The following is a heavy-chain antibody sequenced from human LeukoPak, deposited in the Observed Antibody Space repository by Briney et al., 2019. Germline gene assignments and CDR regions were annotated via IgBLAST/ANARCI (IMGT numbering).Heavy chain of an antibody. CDR3: ARDHWLFSSKTWYYYGMDV. Sequence: SETLSLTCVVSGGSISPYYWSWVRQSPGKGLEWIGYIDPSGSASYNPSLKSRVTIFVDTSKSLVSLILTSVSASDTAIYYCARDHWLFSSKTWYYYGMDVWGQGTTVTVSS. V-gene: IGHV4-59*01. J-gene: IGHJ6*02. CDR2: IDPSGSA. CDR1: GGSISPYY. D-gene: IGHD3-9*01.